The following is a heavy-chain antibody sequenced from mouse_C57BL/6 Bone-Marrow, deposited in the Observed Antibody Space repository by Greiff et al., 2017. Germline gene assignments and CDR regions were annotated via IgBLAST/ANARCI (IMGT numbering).Heavy chain of an antibody. CDR1: GFNIKDDY. J-gene: IGHJ2*01. V-gene: IGHV14-4*01. D-gene: IGHD2-1*01. CDR3: SSLDGNYFDL. CDR2: IDPEIGDT. Sequence: VQLQQSGAELVRPGASVKLSCTASGFNIKDDYIHWVKQRPEQCLEWIGWIDPEIGDTEYASKFQGKATITSDTSSNTAYLQLSSLTSEDTAVYYCSSLDGNYFDLGGQGTALTVAS.